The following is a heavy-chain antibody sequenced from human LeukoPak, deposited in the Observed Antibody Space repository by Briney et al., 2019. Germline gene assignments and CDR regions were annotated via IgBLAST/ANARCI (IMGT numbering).Heavy chain of an antibody. CDR2: ISYSWRT. Sequence: PSETLSLTCAVSGGSISSYYWSWIRQPPGKGLEWIGYISYSWRTNYNPSLKSRVTISLDTPRNQFSLKLSSVTAADTAVYYCARDCSGASCYDYWGQGTLVT. V-gene: IGHV4-59*01. D-gene: IGHD2-15*01. J-gene: IGHJ4*02. CDR3: ARDCSGASCYDY. CDR1: GGSISSYY.